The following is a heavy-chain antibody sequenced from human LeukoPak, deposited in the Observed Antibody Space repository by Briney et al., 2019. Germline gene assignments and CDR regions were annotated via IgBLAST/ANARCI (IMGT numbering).Heavy chain of an antibody. V-gene: IGHV4-31*03. J-gene: IGHJ4*02. CDR2: IYCSGST. Sequence: SETLSLTCTVSGGSISSGGYYWSWIRQHPGKGLEGIGYIYCSGSTYYNPSLKSRVTISVDTSKNQFSLKLSSVTAADTAVYYCARGHYYDSSGYGSWGQGTLVTVSP. D-gene: IGHD3-22*01. CDR3: ARGHYYDSSGYGS. CDR1: GGSISSGGYY.